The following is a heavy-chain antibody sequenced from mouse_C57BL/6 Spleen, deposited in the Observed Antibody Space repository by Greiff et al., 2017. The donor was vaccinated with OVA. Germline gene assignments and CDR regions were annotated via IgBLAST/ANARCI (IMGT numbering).Heavy chain of an antibody. Sequence: QVQLQQSGAELAKPGASVKLSCKASGYTFTSYWMHWVKQRPGQGLEWIGYINPSSGYTKYNQKFKDKATLTAAKSSSTAYMQLSSLTYEDSAVYYCARGGRGFAYWGQGTLVTVSA. CDR1: GYTFTSYW. CDR2: INPSSGYT. J-gene: IGHJ3*01. CDR3: ARGGRGFAY. V-gene: IGHV1-7*01.